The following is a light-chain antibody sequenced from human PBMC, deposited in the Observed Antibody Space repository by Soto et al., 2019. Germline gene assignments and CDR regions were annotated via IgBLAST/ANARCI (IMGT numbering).Light chain of an antibody. CDR3: HQRQSWPRT. Sequence: EIVLTQSPATLSSSPGETATLSCRASQYVGSRLAWYQHKPGQAPRLLIYYMSKRATGIPARFSGSGSGTDFTLTISSLAPDDFAIHYCHQRQSWPRTFGQGTKVEIK. J-gene: IGKJ1*01. CDR2: YMS. CDR1: QYVGSR. V-gene: IGKV3-11*01.